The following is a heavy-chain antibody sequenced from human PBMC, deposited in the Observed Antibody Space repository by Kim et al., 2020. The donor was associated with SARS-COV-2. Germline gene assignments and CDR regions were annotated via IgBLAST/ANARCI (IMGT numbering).Heavy chain of an antibody. CDR3: ARDSNDFSNYDYFDY. V-gene: IGHV1-3*01. CDR1: GYTFTSYA. D-gene: IGHD4-4*01. J-gene: IGHJ4*02. Sequence: ASVKVSCKASGYTFTSYAMHWVRQAPGQRLEWMGWINAGNGNTKYSQKFQGRVTITRDTSASTAYMELSSLRSEDTAVYYCARDSNDFSNYDYFDYWGQGTLVTVSS. CDR2: INAGNGNT.